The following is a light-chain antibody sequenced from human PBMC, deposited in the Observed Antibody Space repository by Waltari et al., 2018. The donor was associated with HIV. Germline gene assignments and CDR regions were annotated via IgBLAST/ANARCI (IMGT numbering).Light chain of an antibody. CDR3: QQRSNWPTTYT. Sequence: EIVLTQSPATLSLSPGERVTLSCRASQSVRRYLAWYQQKPGQAPRLLIYDASNRVTGIPARFSGTGSGTDFTLTISSLEPEDFAVYYCQQRSNWPTTYTFGQGTKLEIK. V-gene: IGKV3-11*01. J-gene: IGKJ2*01. CDR1: QSVRRY. CDR2: DAS.